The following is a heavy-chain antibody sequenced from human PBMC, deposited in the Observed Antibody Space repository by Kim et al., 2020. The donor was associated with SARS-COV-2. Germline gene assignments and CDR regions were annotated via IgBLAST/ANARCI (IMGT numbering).Heavy chain of an antibody. CDR3: ARDRWKSSGWYRFYYYYGMDV. Sequence: ASVKVSCKASGYTFTSYGISWVRQVPGQGLEWMGWISAYNGNTNYAQKLQGRVTMTTDTSKSTAYMELRSLRSDDTGVYYCARDRWKSSGWYRFYYYYGMDVWGKRTTVTVSS. CDR2: ISAYNGNT. J-gene: IGHJ6*01. V-gene: IGHV1-18*04. D-gene: IGHD6-19*01. CDR1: GYTFTSYG.